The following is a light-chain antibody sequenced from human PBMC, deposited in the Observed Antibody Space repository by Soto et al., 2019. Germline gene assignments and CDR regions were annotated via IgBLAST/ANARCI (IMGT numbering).Light chain of an antibody. CDR3: CSYAGSSTYV. CDR2: EDS. V-gene: IGLV2-23*01. Sequence: QSALTQPASVSGSPGQSITISCTGTSSDVGSYKLASWYQQHPGKAPKVMIYEDSKRPSGVSDRFSGSKSGNTASLTISGLQAEDEADYYCCSYAGSSTYVFGTGTKLTVL. J-gene: IGLJ1*01. CDR1: SSDVGSYKL.